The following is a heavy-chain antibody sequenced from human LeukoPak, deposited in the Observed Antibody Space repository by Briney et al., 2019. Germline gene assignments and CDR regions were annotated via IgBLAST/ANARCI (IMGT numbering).Heavy chain of an antibody. CDR1: GGSISSDNW. D-gene: IGHD6-13*01. J-gene: IGHJ4*02. Sequence: PSETLSLTCAVSGGSISSDNWWSWVRQPPGKGLEWVANIKQDGSEKYYVDSVKGRFTISRDNAKNSLYLQMNSLRAEDTAVYYCALDAPIAAAGTFVYWGQGTLVTVSS. V-gene: IGHV3-7*01. CDR3: ALDAPIAAAGTFVY. CDR2: IKQDGSEK.